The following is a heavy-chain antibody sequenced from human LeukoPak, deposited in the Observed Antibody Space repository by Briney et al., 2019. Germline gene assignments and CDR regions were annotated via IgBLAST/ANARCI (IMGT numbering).Heavy chain of an antibody. J-gene: IGHJ5*02. CDR3: ASYREKSA. CDR2: IYYLGST. D-gene: IGHD3-16*02. CDR1: GGSISSSTYY. V-gene: IGHV4-39*01. Sequence: SETLSLTCTVSGGSISSSTYYWGWIRQPPGKWLEWIGTIYYLGSTFYNASLKSRVTISGDSSKNQFSLKLSSVTAADTAVYYCASYREKSAWGQGTLVTVSS.